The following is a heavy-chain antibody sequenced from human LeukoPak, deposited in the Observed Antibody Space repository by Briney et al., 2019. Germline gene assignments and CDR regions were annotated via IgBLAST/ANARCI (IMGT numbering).Heavy chain of an antibody. D-gene: IGHD5-24*01. Sequence: GGSLRLSCAASGVTLSTYAMSWARQAPGKGLEWVSGISSSGSGDNTYYADSVKGRFTISRDSSKNTLYLQMNSLRAEDTAVYYCARARLRGVVDGYSYYFGYWGQGTLVTVSS. CDR3: ARARLRGVVDGYSYYFGY. V-gene: IGHV3-23*01. CDR2: ISSSGSGDNT. J-gene: IGHJ4*02. CDR1: GVTLSTYA.